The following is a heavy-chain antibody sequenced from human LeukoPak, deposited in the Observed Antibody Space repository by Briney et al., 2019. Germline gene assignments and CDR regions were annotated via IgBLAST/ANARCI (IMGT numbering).Heavy chain of an antibody. Sequence: GGSLRLSCAASGFTFSNYWMHWVRQAPGKGLVWVSRINTDGSTTTYADSVKGRFTVSRDNAKNTLSLQMNSLRAEDTAVYYCARAARFYYDTSGYYYWGQGILVTVSS. J-gene: IGHJ4*02. CDR1: GFTFSNYW. D-gene: IGHD3-22*01. CDR3: ARAARFYYDTSGYYY. V-gene: IGHV3-74*01. CDR2: INTDGSTT.